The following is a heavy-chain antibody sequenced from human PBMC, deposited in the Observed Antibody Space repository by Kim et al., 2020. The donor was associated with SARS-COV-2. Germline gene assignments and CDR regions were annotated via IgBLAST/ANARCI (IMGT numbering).Heavy chain of an antibody. D-gene: IGHD6-25*01. J-gene: IGHJ5*02. V-gene: IGHV4-59*13. CDR1: GGSISNYY. Sequence: SETLSLSCSVSGGSISNYYWSWIRQPPGKGLEWIGYIHYTGSTNTNYNPSLKSRVTISLDTSKNQVSLKLSSGTAADTAVYYCARVTDHPERLDPWGQGTLVTVSS. CDR2: IHYTGSTNT. CDR3: ARVTDHPERLDP.